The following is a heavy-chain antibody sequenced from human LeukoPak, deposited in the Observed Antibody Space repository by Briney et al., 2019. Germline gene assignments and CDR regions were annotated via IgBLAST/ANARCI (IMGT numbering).Heavy chain of an antibody. CDR1: GFTFSSYE. CDR2: ISGSGGST. CDR3: AKDLPYYYDSSGFDI. Sequence: PGGSLRLSCAASGFTFSSYEMNWVRQAPGKGLEWVSAISGSGGSTYYADSVKGRFTISRDNSKNTLYLQMNSLRAEDTAVYYCAKDLPYYYDSSGFDIWGQGTMVTVSS. J-gene: IGHJ3*02. D-gene: IGHD3-22*01. V-gene: IGHV3-23*01.